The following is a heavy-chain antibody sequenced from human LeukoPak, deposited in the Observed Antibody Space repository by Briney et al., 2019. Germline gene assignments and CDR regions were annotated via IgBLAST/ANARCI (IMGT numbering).Heavy chain of an antibody. Sequence: SETRSLTSAVYGGSVSGYYWSWIRQPPGKGLEWIGEINHSGSTNYNPSLKSRVTISVDTSKNQFSLKLGSVTAADTAVYYCARGFRTPMYYYYYYMDVWGKGTTVTVSS. D-gene: IGHD2-15*01. CDR2: INHSGST. V-gene: IGHV4-34*01. J-gene: IGHJ6*03. CDR1: GGSVSGYY. CDR3: ARGFRTPMYYYYYYMDV.